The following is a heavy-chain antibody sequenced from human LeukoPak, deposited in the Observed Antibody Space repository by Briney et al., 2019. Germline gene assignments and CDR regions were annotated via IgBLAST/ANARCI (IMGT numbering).Heavy chain of an antibody. D-gene: IGHD2-15*01. V-gene: IGHV1-8*01. CDR2: MNPNSGNT. CDR3: ARQSCSGGSCYFDI. Sequence: ASVTVSCTASGYTFTSYDIHWVRQATGQGGEWMGWMNPNSGNTGYAPKFQGRVTMTRNTSISPAYLQWSSLKASDTAMYYCARQSCSGGSCYFDIWGQGTMVTVSS. CDR1: GYTFTSYD. J-gene: IGHJ3*02.